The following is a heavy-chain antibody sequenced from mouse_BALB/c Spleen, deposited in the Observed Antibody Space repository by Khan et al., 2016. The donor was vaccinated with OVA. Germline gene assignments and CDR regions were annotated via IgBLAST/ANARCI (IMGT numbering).Heavy chain of an antibody. CDR3: ARRNYFGYTFAD. CDR2: ISPGSGAT. CDR1: GYTFTDYY. Sequence: QVQLQQPGAELARPGASVKLSCKASGYTFTDYYINWVKQRTGQGLEWIGEISPGSGATYYNEKFKGKATLTADKSSSTVYMQLSSLTAEASAVYFCARRNYFGYTFADWGQGTLVTVSA. V-gene: IGHV1-77*01. D-gene: IGHD1-2*01. J-gene: IGHJ3*01.